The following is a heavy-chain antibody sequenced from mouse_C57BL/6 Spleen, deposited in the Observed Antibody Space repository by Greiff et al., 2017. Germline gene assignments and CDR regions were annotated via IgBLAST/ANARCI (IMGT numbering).Heavy chain of an antibody. V-gene: IGHV5-4*03. J-gene: IGHJ4*01. Sequence: EVKLVESGGGLVKPGGSLKLSCAASGFTFSSYAMSWVRQTPEKRLEWVATISDGGSYTYYPDNVKGRFTISRDNAKNNLYLQMSHLKSEDTAMYYCARGGNRYYYAMDYWGQGTSVTVSS. CDR1: GFTFSSYA. CDR3: ARGGNRYYYAMDY. D-gene: IGHD2-1*01. CDR2: ISDGGSYT.